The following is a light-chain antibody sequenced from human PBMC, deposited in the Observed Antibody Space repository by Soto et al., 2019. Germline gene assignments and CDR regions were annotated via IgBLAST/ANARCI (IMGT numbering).Light chain of an antibody. V-gene: IGKV1-33*01. J-gene: IGKJ2*01. CDR2: DAS. CDR3: QRYDTLPT. CDR1: QDISNY. Sequence: DIQMTQSPSSLSASVGDRVTITCQARQDISNYLNWYQQKPGKAPKLLIYDASNLEPGVPSRFSGSGSGTDFTFTISSLQPEDIATYYCQRYDTLPTFGQGTKLEIK.